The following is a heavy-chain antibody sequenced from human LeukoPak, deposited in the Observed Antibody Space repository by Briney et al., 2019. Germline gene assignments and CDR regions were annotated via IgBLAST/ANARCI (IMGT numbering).Heavy chain of an antibody. CDR2: IYYSGST. J-gene: IGHJ4*02. CDR1: GGSISSSSYY. V-gene: IGHV4-39*01. Sequence: PSETLSLTCTVSGGSISSSSYYSGWIRQPPGKGLEWIGSIYYSGSTYYNPSLKSRVTISVDTSKNQFSLKLSSVTAADTAVYYCARRTYYDSSGYYLDYWGQGTLVTLSS. CDR3: ARRTYYDSSGYYLDY. D-gene: IGHD3-22*01.